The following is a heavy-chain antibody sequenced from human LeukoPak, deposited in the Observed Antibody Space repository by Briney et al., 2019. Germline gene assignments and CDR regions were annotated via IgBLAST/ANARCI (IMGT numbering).Heavy chain of an antibody. CDR1: GGSFSGYY. J-gene: IGHJ5*02. Sequence: PSETLSLTCAVYGGSFSGYYWSWIRQPPGKGLEWIGEINHSGSTNYHPSLKSRVTISVDTSKNQFSLKLSSVTAADTAVYYCARGPYYDRWPRGQGTLVTVSS. CDR2: INHSGST. V-gene: IGHV4-34*01. CDR3: ARGPYYDRWP. D-gene: IGHD3-22*01.